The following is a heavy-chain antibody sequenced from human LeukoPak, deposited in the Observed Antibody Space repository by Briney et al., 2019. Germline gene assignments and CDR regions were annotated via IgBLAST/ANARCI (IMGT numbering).Heavy chain of an antibody. CDR2: ITGTSDPI. J-gene: IGHJ4*02. D-gene: IGHD6-13*01. CDR1: GFTFSSYS. V-gene: IGHV3-48*04. CDR3: AKDEGQQQLWDY. Sequence: PGGSLRLSCEASGFTFSSYSMNWVRQAPGKGLEWISYITGTSDPIYYADSVKGRFTVFRDNAKNSLYLQMDSLRPEDTAVYYCAKDEGQQQLWDYWGQGTLVTVSS.